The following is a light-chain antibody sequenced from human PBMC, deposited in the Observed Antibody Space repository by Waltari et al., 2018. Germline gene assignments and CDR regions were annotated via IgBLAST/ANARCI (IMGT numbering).Light chain of an antibody. V-gene: IGKV1-6*01. Sequence: IQMTQSPSALSASVGDRVTISCRASQNIYTNLAWYQLKPGKAPKLLIYAAFSLQSGIPSRFSGSGSGTDFTLTINSLQPEDSAAYYCQHYYDNPLTFGGGTKVEIK. CDR1: QNIYTN. CDR2: AAF. CDR3: QHYYDNPLT. J-gene: IGKJ4*01.